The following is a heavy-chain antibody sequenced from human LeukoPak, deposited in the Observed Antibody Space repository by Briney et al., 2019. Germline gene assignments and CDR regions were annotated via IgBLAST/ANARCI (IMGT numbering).Heavy chain of an antibody. J-gene: IGHJ4*02. D-gene: IGHD6-13*01. CDR1: GFTFSDYY. V-gene: IGHV3-11*04. Sequence: GGSLRLSCAASGFTFSDYYMSWIRQAPGKGLEWVSYISSSGSTIYYADSVKGRFTISRDNSKNTLYLQMNSLRAEDTAVYYCARSYSSSWWLEGGFDYWGQGTLVTVSS. CDR3: ARSYSSSWWLEGGFDY. CDR2: ISSSGSTI.